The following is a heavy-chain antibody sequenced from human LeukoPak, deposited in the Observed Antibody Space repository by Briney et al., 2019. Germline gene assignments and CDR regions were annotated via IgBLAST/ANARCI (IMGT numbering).Heavy chain of an antibody. CDR2: ISGSGGST. CDR3: AKAISVTTSGDAFDI. J-gene: IGHJ3*02. CDR1: GFTFSSYA. V-gene: IGHV3-23*01. D-gene: IGHD4-17*01. Sequence: GGSLRLSCAASGFTFSSYAMSWVLQAPGKGLKWVSAISGSGGSTYYADSVKGRFTISRDNSKNTLYLQMNSLRAEDTAVYYCAKAISVTTSGDAFDIWGQGTLVTVSS.